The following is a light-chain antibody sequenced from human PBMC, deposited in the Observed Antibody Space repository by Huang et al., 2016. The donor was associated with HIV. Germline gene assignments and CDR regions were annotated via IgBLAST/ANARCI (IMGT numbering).Light chain of an antibody. V-gene: IGKV3-20*01. CDR2: GAS. CDR1: QSVSSKY. J-gene: IGKJ3*01. Sequence: EIVLTQSPGTVSLSPGERATLSCRACQSVSSKYLAWYQQKPGQAPRLLIYGASYRATGIPDRVSGSGSGTDFTLTISRLEPEDFAVYYCQQYDSSPIFTFGPGTKVDIK. CDR3: QQYDSSPIFT.